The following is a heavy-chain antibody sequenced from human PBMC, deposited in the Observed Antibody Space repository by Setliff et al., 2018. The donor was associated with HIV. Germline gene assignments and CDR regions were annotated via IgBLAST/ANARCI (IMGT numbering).Heavy chain of an antibody. J-gene: IGHJ4*02. CDR1: GYSFSKYG. Sequence: SVKVSCKASGYSFSKYGISWVRQAPGQGLEWMGGIIPILDISNYAQKFQGRVTVTADKSTSTAYMELSSLTSEDTAMYFCARGPPYSSSSYFDYWGQGTLVTVSS. CDR2: IIPILDIS. V-gene: IGHV1-69*10. D-gene: IGHD6-6*01. CDR3: ARGPPYSSSSYFDY.